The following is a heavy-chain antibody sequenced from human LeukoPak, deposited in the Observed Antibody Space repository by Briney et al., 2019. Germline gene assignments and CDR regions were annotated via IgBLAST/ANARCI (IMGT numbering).Heavy chain of an antibody. D-gene: IGHD2-15*01. Sequence: SETLSLTCAVYGGSFSGYYWSWIRQPPGKGLEWIGEINHSGSTNYNPSLKSRVTISVDTSKNQFSLKLSSVTAADTAVYYCARAAIVVVVAATWFDPWGQGTLVTVSS. CDR3: ARAAIVVVVAATWFDP. J-gene: IGHJ5*02. V-gene: IGHV4-34*01. CDR2: INHSGST. CDR1: GGSFSGYY.